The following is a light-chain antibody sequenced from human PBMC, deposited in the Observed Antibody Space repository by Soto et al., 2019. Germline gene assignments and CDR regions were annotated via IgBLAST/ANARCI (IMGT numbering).Light chain of an antibody. CDR1: QSVSSSY. CDR3: QQDYNLPT. V-gene: IGKV3D-7*01. Sequence: EIVLTQSPGSLSLSPGERATLACRASQSVSSSYLAWYQQKPGQAPRLLIYGASSRATGIPARFSGSGSGTDFTLTISSLQPEDFAVYYCQQDYNLPTFGGGTKVDIK. CDR2: GAS. J-gene: IGKJ4*01.